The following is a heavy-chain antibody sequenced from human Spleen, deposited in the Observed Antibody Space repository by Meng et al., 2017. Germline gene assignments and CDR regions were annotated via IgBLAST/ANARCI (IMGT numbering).Heavy chain of an antibody. J-gene: IGHJ5*02. CDR2: TTGIGTST. CDR3: ARDRASRNWFDP. V-gene: IGHV3-23*01. Sequence: GGGLVHPGGSLILPCAASGFPFSHYARTWGRQAPGRGLEWVSATTGIGTSTYYADSVKGRFTISRDNSKNTLYLQMNSLRAEDTAVYYCARDRASRNWFDPWGQGTLVTVSS. CDR1: GFPFSHYA.